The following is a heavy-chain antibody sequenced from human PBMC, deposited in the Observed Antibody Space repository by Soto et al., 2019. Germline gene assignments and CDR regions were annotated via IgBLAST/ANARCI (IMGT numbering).Heavy chain of an antibody. Sequence: GTSVKVSCKASGGTFSSYTISWVRQAPGQGLEWMGRIIPILGIANYAQKFQGRVTITADKSTSTAYMELSSLRSEDTAVYYCAREGDDFWSGSPLNWFDPWGQGTLVTVSS. CDR3: AREGDDFWSGSPLNWFDP. D-gene: IGHD3-3*01. CDR2: IIPILGIA. V-gene: IGHV1-69*04. J-gene: IGHJ5*02. CDR1: GGTFSSYT.